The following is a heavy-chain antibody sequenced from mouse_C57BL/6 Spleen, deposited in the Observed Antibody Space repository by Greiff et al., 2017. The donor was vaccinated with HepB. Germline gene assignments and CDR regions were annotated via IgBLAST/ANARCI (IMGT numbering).Heavy chain of an antibody. Sequence: QVQLQQSGAELVKPGASVKISCKASGYAFSSYWMNWVKQRPGKGLEWIGQIYPGDGDTNYNGKFKGKATLTADKSSSTAYMQLSSLTSEDSAVYFGARSRDGSYFDYWGQGTTLTVSS. CDR2: IYPGDGDT. D-gene: IGHD2-3*01. V-gene: IGHV1-80*01. CDR3: ARSRDGSYFDY. CDR1: GYAFSSYW. J-gene: IGHJ2*01.